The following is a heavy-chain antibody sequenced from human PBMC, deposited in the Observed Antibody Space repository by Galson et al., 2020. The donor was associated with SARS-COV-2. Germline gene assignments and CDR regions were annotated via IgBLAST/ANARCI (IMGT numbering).Heavy chain of an antibody. V-gene: IGHV4-31*03. CDR1: GGSISSGGYY. Sequence: SETLSLTCTVSGGSISSGGYYWGWVRHNQGKGLEWIGYIYYSGITDYNPSLKSRVTISVDTSKNQFSLKLSSMTDAVTAVYYCARDRGAKRGEGVGNDPCDTWGQGTMVSVTS. CDR2: IYYSGIT. CDR3: ARDRGAKRGEGVGNDPCDT. J-gene: IGHJ3*02. D-gene: IGHD1-1*01.